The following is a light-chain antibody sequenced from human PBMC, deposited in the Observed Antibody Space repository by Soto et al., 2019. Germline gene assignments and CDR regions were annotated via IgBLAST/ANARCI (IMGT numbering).Light chain of an antibody. Sequence: IQMTQSPFSLSAPVGDRVTITCRASQSISNYLNWYQQKPGKAPKLLIYAASTLQSGVPSRFSGSGSGTDFTLTISCLQSEDFATYYCQQYYSYPWTFGQGTKVDIK. J-gene: IGKJ1*01. V-gene: IGKV1-8*01. CDR2: AAS. CDR3: QQYYSYPWT. CDR1: QSISNY.